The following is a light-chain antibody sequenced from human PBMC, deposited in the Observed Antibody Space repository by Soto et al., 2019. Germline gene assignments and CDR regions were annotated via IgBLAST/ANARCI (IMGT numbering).Light chain of an antibody. V-gene: IGKV3-20*01. Sequence: EIVLTKSPGTLSLSPGERATLSCRDSQSVSSSYLAWYQQKPGQAPRLLIYGASSRATGIPDRFIGSGSGTNFSLTISRLEPEDFSVYYYQQYGSSPSSFGQGTKVDIK. J-gene: IGKJ1*01. CDR3: QQYGSSPSS. CDR2: GAS. CDR1: QSVSSSY.